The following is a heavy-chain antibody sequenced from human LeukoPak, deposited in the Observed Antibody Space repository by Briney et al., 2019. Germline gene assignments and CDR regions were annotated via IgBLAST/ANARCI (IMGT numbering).Heavy chain of an antibody. Sequence: SETLSLTCAVYGGSFSGYYWSWIRQPPGKGLEWIGEINQSGSTNYNPSLKSRVTISVDTSKNQFSLKLRSVPAAATAVYYCAREYCSSPSCLGYFDYWGQGTLVTVSS. J-gene: IGHJ4*02. CDR1: GGSFSGYY. D-gene: IGHD2-2*01. CDR3: AREYCSSPSCLGYFDY. V-gene: IGHV4-34*01. CDR2: INQSGST.